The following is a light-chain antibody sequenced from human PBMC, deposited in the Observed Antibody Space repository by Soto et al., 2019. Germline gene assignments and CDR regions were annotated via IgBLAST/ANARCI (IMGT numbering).Light chain of an antibody. Sequence: EIVITQSPASLSVSPGERVTLSSSVGQGVTTNFAWYQQKSGQSPGLLIYGASTRAAGVPVRFSGSGSGSEFTLTIDTLQSEDFAVYYCQQYHNWLPITFGQGTRLEIK. J-gene: IGKJ5*01. CDR1: QGVTTN. V-gene: IGKV3-15*01. CDR3: QQYHNWLPIT. CDR2: GAS.